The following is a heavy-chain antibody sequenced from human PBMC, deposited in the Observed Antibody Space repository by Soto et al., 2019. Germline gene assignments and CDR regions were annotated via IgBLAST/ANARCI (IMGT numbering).Heavy chain of an antibody. J-gene: IGHJ5*02. V-gene: IGHV4-38-2*02. CDR1: SYSISSGFF. CDR2: IYHTGDT. CDR3: ARDTNSLDL. D-gene: IGHD2-8*01. Sequence: SETLSLTCVVSSYSISSGFFCAWIRQPPGKGLEWVGSIYHTGDTLYNPSLRSQVSMSVDTSKNHFSLRLTYLTAADTAVYFCARDTNSLDLWGQG.